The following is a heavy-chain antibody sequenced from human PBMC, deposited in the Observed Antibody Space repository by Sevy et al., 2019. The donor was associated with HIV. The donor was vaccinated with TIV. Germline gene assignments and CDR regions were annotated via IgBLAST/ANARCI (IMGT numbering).Heavy chain of an antibody. V-gene: IGHV1-2*02. CDR2: INPNSGGK. CDR1: GYTFTGYY. D-gene: IGHD3-22*01. J-gene: IGHJ4*02. Sequence: ASVKVSCKASGYTFTGYYMHWVRQAPGQGLEWMGWINPNSGGKNYAQKFQGRVTMTRDTSISTAYMELSRLRSDDTAVYYCARGYDSSGYYFDYWGQGTLVTVSS. CDR3: ARGYDSSGYYFDY.